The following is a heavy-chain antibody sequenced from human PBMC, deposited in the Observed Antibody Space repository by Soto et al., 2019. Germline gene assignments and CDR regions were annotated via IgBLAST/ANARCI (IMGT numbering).Heavy chain of an antibody. V-gene: IGHV4-34*01. CDR2: INHGGST. CDR3: ARQQLVIDD. CDR1: GGSFSGYY. J-gene: IGHJ4*02. D-gene: IGHD6-13*01. Sequence: QVQLQQWGAGLLKPSETLSLTCAVYGGSFSGYYWSWIRQPPGKGLEWIGEINHGGSTYYNPSLRSRVTISVDTSTNQFSLKLRSVTAADTAVYYCARQQLVIDDWGQGTLVTVSS.